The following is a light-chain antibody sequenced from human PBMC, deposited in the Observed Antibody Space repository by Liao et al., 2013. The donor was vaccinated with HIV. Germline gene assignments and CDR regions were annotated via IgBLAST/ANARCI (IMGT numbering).Light chain of an antibody. V-gene: IGLV3-27*01. CDR3: YCAADTNRV. CDR1: VLAKKY. CDR2: KDS. Sequence: SYELTQPSSVSVSPGQTARITCSGDVLAKKYARWFQQKPGQAPVVVIYKDSERPPGIPERVSGSSSGTTVTLTISGAQVEDEADYYCYCAADTNRVFGGGTKLTVL. J-gene: IGLJ3*02.